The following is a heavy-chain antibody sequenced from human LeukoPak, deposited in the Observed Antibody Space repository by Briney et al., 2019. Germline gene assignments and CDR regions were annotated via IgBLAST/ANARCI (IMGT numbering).Heavy chain of an antibody. CDR2: IYSDDRE. Sequence: VSGPTLVKPTQTLTLTCTFPGFSLTTSGVGVGWFRQPPGKALEWLAIIYSDDREFYSPSLNSRLTITKDTSNNQVVLTMTNMDPVDTATYYCAHRRPPAPAGKDWFDPWGQGTLVSVSS. CDR1: GFSLTTSGVG. D-gene: IGHD6-13*01. CDR3: AHRRPPAPAGKDWFDP. J-gene: IGHJ5*02. V-gene: IGHV2-5*02.